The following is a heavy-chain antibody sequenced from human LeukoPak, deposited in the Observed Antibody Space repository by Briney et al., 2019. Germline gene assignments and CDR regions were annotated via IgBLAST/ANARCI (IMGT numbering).Heavy chain of an antibody. Sequence: SVKVSCKASGGTFSSYAISWVRQAPGQGLEWMGRIIPILGIANYAQKFQGRVTITADKSTSTAYMELSSLRSEDTAVYYCARSVWAVRGVTPFDYWGQGTLVTVSS. CDR2: IIPILGIA. D-gene: IGHD3-10*01. V-gene: IGHV1-69*04. J-gene: IGHJ4*02. CDR1: GGTFSSYA. CDR3: ARSVWAVRGVTPFDY.